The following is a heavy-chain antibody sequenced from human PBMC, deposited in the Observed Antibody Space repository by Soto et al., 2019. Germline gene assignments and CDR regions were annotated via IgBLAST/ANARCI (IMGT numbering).Heavy chain of an antibody. V-gene: IGHV4-34*01. CDR1: GGSFSGYY. J-gene: IGHJ4*02. CDR3: ARDVYGF. CDR2: INHSGST. Sequence: SETLSLTCAVCGGSFSGYYWSWIRQPPGKGLEWIGEINHSGSTNYNPSLKSRVTISVDTSKNQFSLKLSSVTAADTAVYYCARDVYGFWGQGTLVTVSS. D-gene: IGHD2-8*01.